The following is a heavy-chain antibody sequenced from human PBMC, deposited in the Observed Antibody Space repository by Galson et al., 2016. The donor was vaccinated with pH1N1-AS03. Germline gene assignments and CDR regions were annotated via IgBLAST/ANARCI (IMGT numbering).Heavy chain of an antibody. J-gene: IGHJ5*01. D-gene: IGHD3-22*01. Sequence: SLRLSCAASGISLSSSWMHWVRQAPGRGLVWVSGINGVGSSIKYADAVKGRFTISGDNAKNMLYLQMNSLRADDAAVYYCARGYDDSGPDDHRLFDSWGQGTLVTVSS. CDR2: INGVGSSI. CDR3: ARGYDDSGPDDHRLFDS. CDR1: GISLSSSW. V-gene: IGHV3-74*01.